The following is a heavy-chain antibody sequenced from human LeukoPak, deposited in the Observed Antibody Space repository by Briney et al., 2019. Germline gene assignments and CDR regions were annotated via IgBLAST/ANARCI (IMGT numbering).Heavy chain of an antibody. CDR1: GGSISSFY. CDR2: IYYSGST. CDR3: ATGGYQLLADAFDI. J-gene: IGHJ3*02. D-gene: IGHD2-2*01. V-gene: IGHV4-59*01. Sequence: PSETLSLTCTVSGGSISSFYWSWVRQPPGKGLEWIGYIYYSGSTNYNPSLKSRVTISVDTSKNQFSLKLSSVTAADTAVYYRATGGYQLLADAFDIWGQGTMVTVSS.